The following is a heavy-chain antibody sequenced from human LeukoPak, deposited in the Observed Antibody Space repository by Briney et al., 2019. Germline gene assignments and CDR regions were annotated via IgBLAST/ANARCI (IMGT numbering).Heavy chain of an antibody. V-gene: IGHV1-2*02. J-gene: IGHJ4*02. D-gene: IGHD3-9*01. Sequence: GASVKVSCKASGYTFTGHYMHWVRQAPGQGLEWMGWINPNSGGTNYAQKFQGRVTMTRDTSISTAYMELSRLRSDDTAVYYCARVLRYFDWLLQGYYFDYWGQGTLVTVSS. CDR3: ARVLRYFDWLLQGYYFDY. CDR1: GYTFTGHY. CDR2: INPNSGGT.